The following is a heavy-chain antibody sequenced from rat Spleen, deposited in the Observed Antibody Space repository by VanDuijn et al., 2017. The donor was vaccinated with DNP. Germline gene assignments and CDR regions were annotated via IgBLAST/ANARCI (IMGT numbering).Heavy chain of an antibody. CDR3: VRWNSGHFDY. CDR1: GFTFSYYD. J-gene: IGHJ2*01. V-gene: IGHV5-19*01. Sequence: EVQLVESGGGLVQPGRSLKLSCAASGFTFSYYDMAWVRQAPTKGLEWVASISPSGGSSYYRASVKGRFAISRDNAKSTLYLQMNSLRSEDMATYYCVRWNSGHFDYWGQGVMVTVSS. CDR2: ISPSGGSS. D-gene: IGHD4-3*01.